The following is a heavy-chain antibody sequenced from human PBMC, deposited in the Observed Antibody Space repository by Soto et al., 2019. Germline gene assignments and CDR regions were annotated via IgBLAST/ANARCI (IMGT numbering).Heavy chain of an antibody. Sequence: GASVKVSCKASGYTFTSYDINWVRQATGQGLEWMGWMNPNSGNTGYAQKFQGRVTMTRNTSISTAYMELSSLRSEDTAVYYCAAVLYSSGWYYWFDPWGQGTLVTAPQ. CDR1: GYTFTSYD. J-gene: IGHJ5*02. CDR3: AAVLYSSGWYYWFDP. CDR2: MNPNSGNT. V-gene: IGHV1-8*01. D-gene: IGHD6-19*01.